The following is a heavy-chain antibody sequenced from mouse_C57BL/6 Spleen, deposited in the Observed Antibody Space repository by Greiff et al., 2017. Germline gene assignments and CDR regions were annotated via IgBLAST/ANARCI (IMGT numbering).Heavy chain of an antibody. J-gene: IGHJ4*01. CDR3: ARCGPYYAMDY. V-gene: IGHV1-69*01. CDR1: GYTFTSYW. Sequence: QVQLQQPGAELVMPGASVKLSCKASGYTFTSYWMHWVKQRPGQGLEWIGEIDPSDSYTNYNQKFKGKSPLTVDKSSSTAYMQLSSLTSEDSAVYYCARCGPYYAMDYGGQGTSVTVSS. CDR2: IDPSDSYT.